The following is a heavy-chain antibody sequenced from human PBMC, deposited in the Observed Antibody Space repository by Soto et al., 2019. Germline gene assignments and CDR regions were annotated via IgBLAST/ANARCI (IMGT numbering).Heavy chain of an antibody. Sequence: QVQLVESGGGVVQPGRSLRLSCAASGFTFSSYAMHWVRRAPGKGLEWMAVMSYDGSNKYYADSVKGRFTISRDNSKNTLDLQMNSLSPEDTALYYCAGDGGAYWGQGTLVIVSS. CDR2: MSYDGSNK. V-gene: IGHV3-30-3*01. CDR3: AGDGGAY. CDR1: GFTFSSYA. D-gene: IGHD3-16*01. J-gene: IGHJ4*02.